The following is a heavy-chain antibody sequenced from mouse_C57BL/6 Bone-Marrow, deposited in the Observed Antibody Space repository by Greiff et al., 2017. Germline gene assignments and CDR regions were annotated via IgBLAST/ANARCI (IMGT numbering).Heavy chain of an antibody. CDR3: APVYSNYVGFSY. CDR1: GYTFTSYW. CDR2: IHPSDGDT. Sequence: VQLQQPGAELVKPGASVKVSCKASGYTFTSYWMHWVKQRPGQGLEWIGRIHPSDGDTNYNQKFKGKATLTVDKSSSTAYMQLSSLTSEDAAVYYCAPVYSNYVGFSYWGQGTLVTVSA. V-gene: IGHV1-74*01. D-gene: IGHD2-5*01. J-gene: IGHJ3*01.